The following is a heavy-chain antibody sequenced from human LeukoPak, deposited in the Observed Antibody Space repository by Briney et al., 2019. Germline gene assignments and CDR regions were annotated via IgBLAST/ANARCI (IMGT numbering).Heavy chain of an antibody. V-gene: IGHV4-38-2*02. CDR2: IYHSGST. CDR1: GYSISSGYY. J-gene: IGHJ4*02. Sequence: SETLSLTCTVSGYSISSGYYWGWIRPPPGKGLEWIGSIYHSGSTYYNPSLKSRVTISVDTSKNQFSLKLSSVTAADTAVYYCARGSLTSDYWGQGTLVTVSS. CDR3: ARGSLTSDY. D-gene: IGHD3-10*01.